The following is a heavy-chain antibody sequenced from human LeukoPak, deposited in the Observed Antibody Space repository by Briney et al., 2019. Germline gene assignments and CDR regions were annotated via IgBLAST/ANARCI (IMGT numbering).Heavy chain of an antibody. V-gene: IGHV1-2*02. CDR1: GYTFSDYY. CDR3: ARAPPSGNSISSYRRHFDH. Sequence: ASVKVSCKASGYTFSDYYVAWVRQAPGQGLEWRGWINPNSGGTKYAQKFQGRVTMTSDTSISTVYMDLNRLTSDDTAVYYCARAPPSGNSISSYRRHFDHWGRGTLVTVSS. CDR2: INPNSGGT. J-gene: IGHJ4*02. D-gene: IGHD2-2*01.